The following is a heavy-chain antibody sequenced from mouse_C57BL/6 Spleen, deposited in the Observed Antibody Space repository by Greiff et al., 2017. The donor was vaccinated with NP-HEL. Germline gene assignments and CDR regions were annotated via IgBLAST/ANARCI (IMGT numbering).Heavy chain of an antibody. D-gene: IGHD2-2*01. CDR2: IYPRDGST. Sequence: QVQLQQSGPELVKPGASVKLSCKASGYTFTSYDINWVKQRPGQGLEWIGWIYPRDGSTKYNEKFKGKATLTVDTSSSTAYMELHSLTSEDSAVYFCASPVLWLRRTAGFAYWGQGTLVTVSA. CDR1: GYTFTSYD. V-gene: IGHV1-85*01. CDR3: ASPVLWLRRTAGFAY. J-gene: IGHJ3*01.